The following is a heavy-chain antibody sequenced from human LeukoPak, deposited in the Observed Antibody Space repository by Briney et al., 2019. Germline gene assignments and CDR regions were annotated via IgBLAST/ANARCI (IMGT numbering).Heavy chain of an antibody. J-gene: IGHJ4*02. D-gene: IGHD5-12*01. CDR2: INPNSGGT. V-gene: IGHV1-2*02. CDR3: ASNKWRGPFDY. Sequence: ASVKVSCKASGYTFTGYYIHWVRQAPGQGLEWMGWINPNSGGTNYAQKFQGRVTMTTDTSTSTAYMELRSLRSDDTAVYYCASNKWRGPFDYWGQGTLVTVSS. CDR1: GYTFTGYY.